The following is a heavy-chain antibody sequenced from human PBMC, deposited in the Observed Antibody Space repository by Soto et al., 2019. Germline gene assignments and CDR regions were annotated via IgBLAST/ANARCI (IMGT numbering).Heavy chain of an antibody. D-gene: IGHD2-15*01. CDR2: IYYSGST. J-gene: IGHJ4*02. Sequence: QLQLQESGPGLVKPSETLSLTCTVSGGSISSSSYYWGWIRQPPGKGLEWIGSIYYSGSTYYNPSLKSRVTISVDTSKNQFSLKLSSVTAADTAVYYCARLRGVRLGGSFEYWGQGTLVTVSS. CDR1: GGSISSSSYY. V-gene: IGHV4-39*01. CDR3: ARLRGVRLGGSFEY.